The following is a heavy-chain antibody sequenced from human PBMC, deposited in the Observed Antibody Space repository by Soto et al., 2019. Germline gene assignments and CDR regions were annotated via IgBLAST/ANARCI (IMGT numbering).Heavy chain of an antibody. CDR2: RYYSEST. CDR3: ARTKCSGGSCYSWSLDY. V-gene: IGHV4-31*03. Sequence: SETLSLTCTVSGGSITTGGYYWSWIRQLPGKGLEWIGHRYYSESTYYNPSLKSRVSISLDMSKNQFFLKLSFVTAADTAMYYCARTKCSGGSCYSWSLDYWGQGTPVTVSS. J-gene: IGHJ4*02. CDR1: GGSITTGGYY. D-gene: IGHD2-15*01.